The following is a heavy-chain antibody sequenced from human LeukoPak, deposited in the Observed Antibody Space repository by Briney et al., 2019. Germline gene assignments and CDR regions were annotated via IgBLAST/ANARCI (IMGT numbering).Heavy chain of an antibody. V-gene: IGHV1-18*01. Sequence: ASVKVSCKASGYTFTIYGISWVRQAPGQGLEWMGWISAYNGNTNYTQTLQGRVTMTTDTSTSTAYMELRTLRSDDTAVYYCASPGVRGVITAPFDYWGQGTLVTVSS. J-gene: IGHJ4*02. CDR3: ASPGVRGVITAPFDY. D-gene: IGHD3-10*02. CDR1: GYTFTIYG. CDR2: ISAYNGNT.